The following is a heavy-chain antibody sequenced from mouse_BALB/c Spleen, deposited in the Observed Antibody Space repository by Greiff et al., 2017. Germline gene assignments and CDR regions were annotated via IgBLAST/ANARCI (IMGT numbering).Heavy chain of an antibody. CDR2: ISNLAYSI. CDR1: GFTFSDYG. D-gene: IGHD2-4*01. V-gene: IGHV5-15*02. J-gene: IGHJ3*01. Sequence: EVQLVESGGGLVQPGGSRKLSCAASGFTFSDYGMAWVRQAPGKGPEWVAFISNLAYSIYYADTVTGRFTISRENAKNTLYLEMSSLRSEDTAMYYCARDGGLRRTEGPWFAYWGQGTLVTVSA. CDR3: ARDGGLRRTEGPWFAY.